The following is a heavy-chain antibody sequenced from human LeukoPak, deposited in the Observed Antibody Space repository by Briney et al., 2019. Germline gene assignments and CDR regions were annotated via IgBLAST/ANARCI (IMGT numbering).Heavy chain of an antibody. Sequence: SETLSLTCTVSGGSISTYYWAWMRQPPGKGLEWIGYIHNSVTNSKPSLKSRVTISVDTSKNQSSLKLSSVTAADTAVYYCARYGGYYFDYWGQGTLVTVSS. CDR1: GGSISTYY. V-gene: IGHV4-59*08. CDR3: ARYGGYYFDY. D-gene: IGHD3-16*01. CDR2: IHNSVT. J-gene: IGHJ4*02.